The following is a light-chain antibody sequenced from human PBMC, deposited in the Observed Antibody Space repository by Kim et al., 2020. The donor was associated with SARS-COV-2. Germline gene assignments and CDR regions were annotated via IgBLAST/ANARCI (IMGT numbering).Light chain of an antibody. CDR2: RSN. J-gene: IGLJ1*01. V-gene: IGLV1-47*01. CDR1: SSNIGSNY. CDR3: AAWDDSLSGLFV. Sequence: QSVLTQPPSASGTPGQRVTISCSGSSSNIGSNYVYWFQQLPGTAPKLLIYRSNQRRSGVPDRFSASKSGTSASLAITGLRSEDAADYFCAAWDDSLSGLFVFGSGTKVTVL.